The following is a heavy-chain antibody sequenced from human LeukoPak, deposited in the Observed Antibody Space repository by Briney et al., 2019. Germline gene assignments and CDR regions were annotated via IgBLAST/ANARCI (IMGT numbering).Heavy chain of an antibody. CDR3: ARVSTVTTNYFDY. CDR1: GGSISNGGYY. J-gene: IGHJ4*02. D-gene: IGHD4-17*01. V-gene: IGHV4-31*03. Sequence: PSETLSLTCTVSGGSISNGGYYWSWIRQHPGKGLEWIGYIYYSGSTYYNPSLKSRVTISVDTSKNQFSLKLSSVTAADTAVYYCARVSTVTTNYFDYWGQGTLVTVSS. CDR2: IYYSGST.